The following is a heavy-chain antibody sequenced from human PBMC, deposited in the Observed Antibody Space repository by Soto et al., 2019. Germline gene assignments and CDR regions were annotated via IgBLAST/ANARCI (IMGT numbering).Heavy chain of an antibody. V-gene: IGHV1-69*01. J-gene: IGHJ4*02. CDR1: GGGNLRDYR. CDR2: IIPKLGSA. CDR3: ARVGDGYNGGAVY. Sequence: QVQLVQSGAEVKEPGSSVKVSCKASGGGNLRDYRTTWVRRAPGQGLEWMGGIIPKLGSANYAQNFQGRVTITADESTNTVYMKLRSLRADDTAVYYCARVGDGYNGGAVYWGQGTPVTVSS. D-gene: IGHD2-21*01.